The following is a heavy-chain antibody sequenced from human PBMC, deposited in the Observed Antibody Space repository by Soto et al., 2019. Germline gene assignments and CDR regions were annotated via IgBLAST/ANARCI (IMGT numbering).Heavy chain of an antibody. Sequence: EVQLVESGGGLVQPGRSLRLSCAASGFTFDDYAMHWVRQAPGKGLEWVSGISWNSGSIGYADSVKGRFTISRDNAKNSLYLQMNSLRAEDTALYYCAIVLYGDYGFDYWGQGTLVTVSS. D-gene: IGHD4-17*01. CDR1: GFTFDDYA. J-gene: IGHJ4*02. CDR2: ISWNSGSI. V-gene: IGHV3-9*01. CDR3: AIVLYGDYGFDY.